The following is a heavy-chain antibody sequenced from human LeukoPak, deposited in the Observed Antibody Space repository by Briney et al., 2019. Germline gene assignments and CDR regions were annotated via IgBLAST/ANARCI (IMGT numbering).Heavy chain of an antibody. CDR2: TYYRSTWYN. V-gene: IGHV6-1*01. Sequence: SQTLSLTCAISGDSVSSKSAAWNWIRQSPSRGLEWLGRTYYRSTWYNDYAVSVRGRITVNPDTSKNQFSLHLNSVTPEDTAVYYCARRLTQYDCFDPWGQGILVTVSS. CDR3: ARRLTQYDCFDP. J-gene: IGHJ5*02. CDR1: GDSVSSKSAA. D-gene: IGHD2-2*01.